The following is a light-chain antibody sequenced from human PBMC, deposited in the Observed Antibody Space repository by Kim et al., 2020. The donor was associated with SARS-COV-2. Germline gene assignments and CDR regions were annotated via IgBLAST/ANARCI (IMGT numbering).Light chain of an antibody. Sequence: ALGQTVRITCQGDSLRNYYASWYQQQPGQAPVLVLFGKNNRPSGIPDRFSGSKSGNTASLTITGAQAEDEADYYCNSRDSSGNHLVFGGGTKL. CDR1: SLRNYY. CDR3: NSRDSSGNHLV. J-gene: IGLJ3*02. V-gene: IGLV3-19*01. CDR2: GKN.